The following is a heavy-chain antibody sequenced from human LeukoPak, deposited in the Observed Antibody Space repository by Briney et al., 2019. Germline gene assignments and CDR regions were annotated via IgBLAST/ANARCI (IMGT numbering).Heavy chain of an antibody. CDR3: ARDTDDYYDSSGYLTNII. Sequence: ASVKVSCKASGGTFSSYAISWVRQAPGQGLEWMGGIIPILGTANYAQKFQGRVTITADESTSTAYMELSSLRSEDTAVYYCARDTDDYYDSSGYLTNIIWGQGTMVTVSS. D-gene: IGHD3-22*01. CDR1: GGTFSSYA. J-gene: IGHJ3*02. V-gene: IGHV1-69*13. CDR2: IIPILGTA.